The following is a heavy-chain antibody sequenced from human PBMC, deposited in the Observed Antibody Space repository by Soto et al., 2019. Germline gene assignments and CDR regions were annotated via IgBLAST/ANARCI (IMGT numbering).Heavy chain of an antibody. V-gene: IGHV1-2*04. CDR3: ARGSPPPAFGVAYHSYYMDV. J-gene: IGHJ6*03. CDR2: INPNSGGT. D-gene: IGHD3-3*01. CDR1: GYTFTGYY. Sequence: GASVKVSCKASGYTFTGYYMHWVRQAPGQGLEWMGWINPNSGGTNYAQKFQGWVTMTRDTSISTAYMELSRLRSDDTAVYYCARGSPPPAFGVAYHSYYMDVWGKGTTVTVSS.